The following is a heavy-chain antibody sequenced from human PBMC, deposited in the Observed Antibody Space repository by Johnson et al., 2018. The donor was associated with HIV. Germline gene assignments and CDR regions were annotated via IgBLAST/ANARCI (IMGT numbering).Heavy chain of an antibody. D-gene: IGHD6-6*01. Sequence: QVQLVESGGGVVQPGRSLRLSCAASGFTFSSYAMHWVRQAPGKGLEWVAVISYDGGNTYYADSVKGRFTISRDNSRTTLYLQMNSLRPEDTALYYCARPLAAHVTSAFDVWGQGTMVTVSS. J-gene: IGHJ3*01. CDR1: GFTFSSYA. CDR3: ARPLAAHVTSAFDV. V-gene: IGHV3-30-3*01. CDR2: ISYDGGNT.